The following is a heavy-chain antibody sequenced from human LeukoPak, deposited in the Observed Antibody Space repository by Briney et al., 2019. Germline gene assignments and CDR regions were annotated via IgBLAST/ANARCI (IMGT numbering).Heavy chain of an antibody. Sequence: PGGSLRLSCAASGFTVSSNYMSWVRQAPGKGLEWVSVIYSGGSTYYADSVKGRFTISRDNSKNTLYLQMNSLRAEDTAVYYCARDIAGAHYYYHYMDVWGKGTTVTVSS. CDR2: IYSGGST. D-gene: IGHD6-13*01. V-gene: IGHV3-53*01. CDR1: GFTVSSNY. CDR3: ARDIAGAHYYYHYMDV. J-gene: IGHJ6*03.